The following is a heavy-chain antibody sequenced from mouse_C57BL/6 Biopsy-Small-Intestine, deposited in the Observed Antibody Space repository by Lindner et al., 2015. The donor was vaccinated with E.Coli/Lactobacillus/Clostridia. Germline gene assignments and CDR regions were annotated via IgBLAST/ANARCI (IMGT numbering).Heavy chain of an antibody. V-gene: IGHV14-1*01. J-gene: IGHJ4*01. D-gene: IGHD2-5*01. Sequence: VQLQESGAELVRPGASVKLSCTASGFNIKDYYMHWVKQRPEQGLEWIGRIDPEDGDTEYAPKFQGKATMTADTSSNTAYLQLSSLTSEDTAVYYCTFYYSNLYAMDYWGQGTSVTVSS. CDR1: GFNIKDYY. CDR2: IDPEDGDT. CDR3: TFYYSNLYAMDY.